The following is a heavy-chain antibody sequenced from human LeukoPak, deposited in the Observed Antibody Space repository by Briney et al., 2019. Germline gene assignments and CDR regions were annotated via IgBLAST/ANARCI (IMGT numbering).Heavy chain of an antibody. CDR2: IIPIFGTA. D-gene: IGHD6-13*01. CDR3: ARGEDSSSWYGCFDP. V-gene: IGHV1-69*06. CDR1: GGTFSSYA. J-gene: IGHJ5*02. Sequence: ASVKVSCKASGGTFSSYAISWVRQAPGQGLEWMGGIIPIFGTANYAQKFQGRVTITADKSTSTAYMELSSLRSEDTAVYYCARGEDSSSWYGCFDPWGQGALVTVSS.